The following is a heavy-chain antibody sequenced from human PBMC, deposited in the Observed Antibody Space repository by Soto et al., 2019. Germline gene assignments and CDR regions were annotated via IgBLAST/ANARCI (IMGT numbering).Heavy chain of an antibody. CDR3: ARGGVATIFGDS. J-gene: IGHJ4*02. Sequence: LRLSCAASGFTFSRYSMNWVRQAPGKGLEWLSYIDSSSKTIYYADSVKGRFIISRDNAKNSLYLQMNSLRDEDTAVYHCARGGVATIFGDSWGQGTLVTVSS. V-gene: IGHV3-48*02. D-gene: IGHD5-12*01. CDR1: GFTFSRYS. CDR2: IDSSSKTI.